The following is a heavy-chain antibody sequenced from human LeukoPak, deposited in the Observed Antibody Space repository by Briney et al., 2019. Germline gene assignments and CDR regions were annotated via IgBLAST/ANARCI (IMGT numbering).Heavy chain of an antibody. CDR3: ATEVTGILDF. Sequence: PGGSLRLSCATSGFTFSNYTMNWVRQAPGRGLEWISSISGRSSTIDYADSVRGRFTVSRDNAKNSLYLQMNNLRGEDTAVFYCATEVTGILDFWGQGTLVTVSS. CDR2: ISGRSSTI. J-gene: IGHJ4*02. D-gene: IGHD3-10*01. V-gene: IGHV3-48*04. CDR1: GFTFSNYT.